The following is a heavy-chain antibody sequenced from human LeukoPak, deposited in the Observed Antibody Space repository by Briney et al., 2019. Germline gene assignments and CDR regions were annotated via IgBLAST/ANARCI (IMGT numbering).Heavy chain of an antibody. Sequence: SETLSLTCTVSGGSISSSSYYWDWIRQPPGKGLEWIGSIYYSGSTYYNPSLKSRVTISVDTSKNQFSLTLRSVTATDTAVYYCARDRYGAGSYYNSDSYYYYMDVWGKGTTVTISS. CDR2: IYYSGST. V-gene: IGHV4-39*07. CDR3: ARDRYGAGSYYNSDSYYYYMDV. CDR1: GGSISSSSYY. D-gene: IGHD3-10*01. J-gene: IGHJ6*03.